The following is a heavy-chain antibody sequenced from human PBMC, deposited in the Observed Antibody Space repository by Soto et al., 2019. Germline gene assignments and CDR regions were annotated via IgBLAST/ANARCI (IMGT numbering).Heavy chain of an antibody. Sequence: EVQLLESGGALVQPGGSLRLSCAASGFAFTSFAMAWVRQAPGKGPEWVSSIGGSGGYTFYADSAEGRFTISRDDSKNPLYLQMNRLSDEVTAVYYCVQDLVVFHDGSDCYYIVDWGQGTLVTVSS. J-gene: IGHJ4*02. CDR3: VQDLVVFHDGSDCYYIVD. CDR2: IGGSGGYT. CDR1: GFAFTSFA. V-gene: IGHV3-23*01. D-gene: IGHD2-21*02.